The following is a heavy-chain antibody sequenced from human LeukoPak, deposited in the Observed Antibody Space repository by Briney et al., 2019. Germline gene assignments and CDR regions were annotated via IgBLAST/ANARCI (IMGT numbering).Heavy chain of an antibody. Sequence: SVKVSCKASGGTFSRYAISWVRQAPGQGLQWMGRIIPILGIANYAQKFQGRVTITADKSTSTAYMELSSLRSEDTAVYYCETGQWLVMSYCGQGTLVTVSS. D-gene: IGHD6-19*01. J-gene: IGHJ4*02. V-gene: IGHV1-69*04. CDR3: ETGQWLVMSY. CDR2: IIPILGIA. CDR1: GGTFSRYA.